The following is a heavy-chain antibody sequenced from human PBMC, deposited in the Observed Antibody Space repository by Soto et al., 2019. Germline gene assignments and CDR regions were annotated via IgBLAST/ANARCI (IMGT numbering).Heavy chain of an antibody. J-gene: IGHJ1*01. V-gene: IGHV4-30-2*01. Sequence: SENLSLTCAVSGGSRKSGDYSCSWIRQPPGKGLERIGYIYYSGNTYYNPSLKSRVTISVDRSKNQFSLKLSSVTAAETAVYYCAREVVNHYGPGRLFVHRDPGILVTV. CDR3: AREVVNHYGPGRLFVH. CDR1: GGSRKSGDYS. D-gene: IGHD3-10*01. CDR2: IYYSGNT.